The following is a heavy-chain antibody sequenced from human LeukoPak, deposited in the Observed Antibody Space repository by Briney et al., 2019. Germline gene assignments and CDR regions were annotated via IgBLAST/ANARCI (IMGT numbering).Heavy chain of an antibody. D-gene: IGHD5-18*01. CDR2: IIPIPGIA. Sequence: SVKVSCKASGGTFSSYAISWVRQAPGQGLEWMGRIIPIPGIANYAQKFQGRVTITADKSTSTAYMELSSLRSEDTAVYYCAREGYSYGLDYWGQGTLVTVSS. J-gene: IGHJ4*02. CDR1: GGTFSSYA. V-gene: IGHV1-69*04. CDR3: AREGYSYGLDY.